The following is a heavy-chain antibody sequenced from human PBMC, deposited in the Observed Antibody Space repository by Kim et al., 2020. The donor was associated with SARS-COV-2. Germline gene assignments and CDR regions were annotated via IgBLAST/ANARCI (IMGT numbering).Heavy chain of an antibody. D-gene: IGHD3-9*01. CDR2: INPSDSST. CDR3: ARSRGHYNVLTGYYSVSNDATDI. J-gene: IGHJ3*02. Sequence: ASVKVSCRASGYTFTTYYIHWVRQAPGQGLEWMGLINPSDSSTSYAQKFQGRVTMTRNTSASTLYMELSSLRSDDKAVYYCARSRGHYNVLTGYYSVSNDATDIWGQGTMVTVSS. V-gene: IGHV1-46*01. CDR1: GYTFTTYY.